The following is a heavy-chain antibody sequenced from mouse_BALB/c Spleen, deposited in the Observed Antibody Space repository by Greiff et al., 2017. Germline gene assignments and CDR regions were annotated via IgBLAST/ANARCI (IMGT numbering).Heavy chain of an antibody. V-gene: IGHV5-12-2*01. CDR3: ARGDSSGYDLAY. D-gene: IGHD3-2*01. CDR1: GFTFSSYT. Sequence: EVQGVESGGGLVQPGGSLKLSCAASGFTFSSYTMSWVRQTPEKRLEWVAYISNGGGSTYYPDTVKGRFTISRDNAKNTLYLQMSSLKSEDTAMYYCARGDSSGYDLAYWGQGTLVTVSA. J-gene: IGHJ3*01. CDR2: ISNGGGST.